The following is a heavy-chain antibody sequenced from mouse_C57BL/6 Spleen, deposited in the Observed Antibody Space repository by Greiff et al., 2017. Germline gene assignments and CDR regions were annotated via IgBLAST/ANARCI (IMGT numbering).Heavy chain of an antibody. Sequence: LEESGAELVKPGASVKISCKASGYAFSSYWMNWVKQRPGKGLEWIGQIYPGDGDTNYNGKFKGKATLTADKSSSTAYMQLSSLTSEDSAVYFCARTASLLLDYWGQGTSVTVSS. D-gene: IGHD1-1*01. CDR3: ARTASLLLDY. CDR2: IYPGDGDT. V-gene: IGHV1-80*01. J-gene: IGHJ4*01. CDR1: GYAFSSYW.